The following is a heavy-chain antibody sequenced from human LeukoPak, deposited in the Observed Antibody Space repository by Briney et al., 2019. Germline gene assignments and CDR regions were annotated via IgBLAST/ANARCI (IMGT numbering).Heavy chain of an antibody. Sequence: GGSLRLSCAASGFTFSSYWMSWVRQAPGKGLEWVAKIKQDGSEKYYGDSVKGRFTISRDNSKNTVYLQMNSLRPEDTVVYYCARGSPRRNYGDYYYYMDVWGKGTTVTVSS. J-gene: IGHJ6*03. CDR1: GFTFSSYW. D-gene: IGHD4-17*01. V-gene: IGHV3-7*03. CDR3: ARGSPRRNYGDYYYYMDV. CDR2: IKQDGSEK.